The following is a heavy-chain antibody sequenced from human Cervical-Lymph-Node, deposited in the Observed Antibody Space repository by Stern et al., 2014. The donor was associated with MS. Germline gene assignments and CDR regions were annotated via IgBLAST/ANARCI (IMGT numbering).Heavy chain of an antibody. J-gene: IGHJ4*02. D-gene: IGHD3-9*01. CDR3: ARARYFDSYFDS. V-gene: IGHV3-74*02. Sequence: VQLVQSGGGLVQPGGSLRLSCAASGFSFSTYYMHWVRQAPGKGLGWVSRITSDGYTPASADPVRGPFTISRDNANNTLHLQMNSLRAEDTAVYYCARARYFDSYFDSWGQGTLVTVSS. CDR2: ITSDGYTP. CDR1: GFSFSTYY.